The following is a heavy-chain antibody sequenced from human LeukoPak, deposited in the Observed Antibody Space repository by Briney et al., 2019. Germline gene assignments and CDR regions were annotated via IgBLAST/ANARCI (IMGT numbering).Heavy chain of an antibody. Sequence: GGSLRLSCTASGFTFSSYEMNWVRQAPGKGLEWVSDISSSGSPIYYADSVKGRFTVSRDNAKNSLYLQMSSLRAEDTAVYYCARTMAFWGQGTLVTVSS. CDR1: GFTFSSYE. D-gene: IGHD5-24*01. V-gene: IGHV3-48*03. J-gene: IGHJ4*02. CDR2: ISSSGSPI. CDR3: ARTMAF.